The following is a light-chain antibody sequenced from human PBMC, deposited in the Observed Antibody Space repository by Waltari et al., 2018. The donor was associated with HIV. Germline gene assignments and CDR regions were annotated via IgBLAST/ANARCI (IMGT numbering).Light chain of an antibody. Sequence: IWFTQSPSLLSVSTGDRVNISCRMSQGINDYLAWYQQKPGKAHDLLIYGASTLQSGVPSRLSGSGSGTDCTLSISCLQSEDLSTYFFQHYYRFPGTVRQGTKVEMK. J-gene: IGKJ1*01. CDR2: GAS. CDR3: QHYYRFPGT. V-gene: IGKV1D-8*01. CDR1: QGINDY.